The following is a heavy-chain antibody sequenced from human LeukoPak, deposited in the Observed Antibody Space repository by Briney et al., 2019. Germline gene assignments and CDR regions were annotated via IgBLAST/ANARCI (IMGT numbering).Heavy chain of an antibody. Sequence: PGGSLRLSCAASGITFSNAWMNWVRRAPGRGLDWFGLNKSKADGETTNYAAPVRGRFNISRDDSENTLYLQMNSLKTEDTAVYYCTTDVTTYWGQGTLVTVSS. CDR2: NKSKADGETT. V-gene: IGHV3-15*01. D-gene: IGHD1-1*01. CDR3: TTDVTTY. J-gene: IGHJ4*02. CDR1: GITFSNAW.